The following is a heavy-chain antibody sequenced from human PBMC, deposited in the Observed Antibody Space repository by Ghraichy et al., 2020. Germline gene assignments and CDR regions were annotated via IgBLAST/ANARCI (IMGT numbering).Heavy chain of an antibody. CDR3: ARTPSWFDP. CDR2: IYYSGST. CDR1: GGSISSYY. V-gene: IGHV4-59*01. J-gene: IGHJ5*02. Sequence: TLSLTCTVSGGSISSYYWSWIRQPPGKGLEWIGYIYYSGSTNYNPSLKSRVTISVDTSKNQFSLKLSSVTAADTAVYYCARTPSWFDPWGQGTLVTVSS.